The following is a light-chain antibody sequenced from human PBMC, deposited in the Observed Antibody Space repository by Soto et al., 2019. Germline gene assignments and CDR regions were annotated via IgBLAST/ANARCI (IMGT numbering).Light chain of an antibody. CDR2: RNN. Sequence: QSVLTQPPSASGTPGQRVTISCSGSSSNIGSNYVYWYQQLPGTAPKLLIYRNNQRPSEVPARFSGSKSGTSFSLAISGLRSEDEAAYYCAAWDDSLSGPVFGGGTQLTVL. V-gene: IGLV1-47*01. J-gene: IGLJ7*01. CDR3: AAWDDSLSGPV. CDR1: SSNIGSNY.